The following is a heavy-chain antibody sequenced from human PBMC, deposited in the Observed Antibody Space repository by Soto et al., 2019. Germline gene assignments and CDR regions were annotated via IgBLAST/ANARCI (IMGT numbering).Heavy chain of an antibody. Sequence: GASVKVSCKASGGTFSSYAISWVRQAPGQGLEWMGGIIPIFGTANYAQKFQGRVTITADASTSTAYMELSRLRSDDTAVYYCARTPWVACPQGYYGMDVWGQGTTVTVSS. V-gene: IGHV1-69*13. D-gene: IGHD1-26*01. J-gene: IGHJ6*02. CDR3: ARTPWVACPQGYYGMDV. CDR1: GGTFSSYA. CDR2: IIPIFGTA.